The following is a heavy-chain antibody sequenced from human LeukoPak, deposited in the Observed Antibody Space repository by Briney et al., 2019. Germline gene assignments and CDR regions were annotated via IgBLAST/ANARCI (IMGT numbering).Heavy chain of an antibody. V-gene: IGHV4-38-2*02. Sequence: PSETLSLTXTVSGYSISSGYYWGWFRQPPGKRLEWIGSIYHSGSTYYNPSLKSRVTISVDTSKNQFSLKLSSVTAADTAVYYCARASETYYYDSSGYYAFDYWGQGTLVTVSS. J-gene: IGHJ4*02. CDR1: GYSISSGYY. CDR2: IYHSGST. CDR3: ARASETYYYDSSGYYAFDY. D-gene: IGHD3-22*01.